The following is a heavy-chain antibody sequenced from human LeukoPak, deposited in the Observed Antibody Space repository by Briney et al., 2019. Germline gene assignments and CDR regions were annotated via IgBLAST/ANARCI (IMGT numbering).Heavy chain of an antibody. V-gene: IGHV1-18*01. J-gene: IGHJ4*02. CDR2: ISANNGNT. Sequence: ASVKVSCKASGYTFTSYGISWVRQTPGLGLEWMGWISANNGNTNYAQKFQGRVTMTTDTSTGTAYMELRSLRSDDTAVYYCARDFFHGHCGGLSCFLLDYWGQGSLVVVSS. CDR1: GYTFTSYG. CDR3: ARDFFHGHCGGLSCFLLDY. D-gene: IGHD2-15*01.